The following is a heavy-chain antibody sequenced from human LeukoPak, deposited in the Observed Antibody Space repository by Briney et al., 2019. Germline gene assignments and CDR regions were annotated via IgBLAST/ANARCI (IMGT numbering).Heavy chain of an antibody. V-gene: IGHV3-30*18. Sequence: GGSLRLSCAASGFTFSSYGMHWVRQAPGKGLEWVGVISYDGSNKYYADSVKGRFTISRDNSKNTLYLQMNSLRAEDTAVYYCAKDQPPFVWFGETDYWGQGTLVTVSS. CDR3: AKDQPPFVWFGETDY. CDR1: GFTFSSYG. D-gene: IGHD3-10*01. J-gene: IGHJ4*02. CDR2: ISYDGSNK.